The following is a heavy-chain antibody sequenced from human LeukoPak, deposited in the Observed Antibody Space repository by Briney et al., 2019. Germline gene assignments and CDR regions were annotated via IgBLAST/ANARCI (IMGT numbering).Heavy chain of an antibody. CDR2: IYPGDSDT. CDR1: GNSFTSHW. D-gene: IGHD5-18*01. J-gene: IGHJ5*02. Sequence: GESLKISCKGSGNSFTSHWIGWVRQMPGKGLEWMGIIYPGDSDTRYSPSFQGQVTISADKSISTAYLQWSSLKASDTAMYYCARVRAGYSYGPNWFDPWGQGTLVTVSS. CDR3: ARVRAGYSYGPNWFDP. V-gene: IGHV5-51*01.